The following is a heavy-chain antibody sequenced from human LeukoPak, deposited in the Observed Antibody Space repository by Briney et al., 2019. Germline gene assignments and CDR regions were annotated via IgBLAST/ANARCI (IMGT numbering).Heavy chain of an antibody. CDR3: ARDTTYCGGDCYSGYFDY. Sequence: SETLSLTCTVSGGSISSYYWSWIRQPPGKGLEWIGYIYYSGSTNYNPSLKSRVTISVDTSKNQFSLKLSSVTAADTAVYYCARDTTYCGGDCYSGYFDYWGQGTLVTVSS. D-gene: IGHD2-21*01. CDR1: GGSISSYY. V-gene: IGHV4-59*01. CDR2: IYYSGST. J-gene: IGHJ4*02.